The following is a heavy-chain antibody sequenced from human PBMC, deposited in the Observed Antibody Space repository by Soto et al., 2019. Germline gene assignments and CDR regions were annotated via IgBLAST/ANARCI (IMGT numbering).Heavy chain of an antibody. D-gene: IGHD3-22*01. CDR2: INPSGGST. CDR1: GYTFTSYY. V-gene: IGHV1-46*03. CDR3: ARDSVIVVGTHAFDI. Sequence: GPVKVSCKASGYTFTSYYMHWVRQAPGQGLEWMGIINPSGGSTSYAQKFQGRVTMTRDTSTSTVYMELSSLRSEDTAVYYCARDSVIVVGTHAFDIWGQGTMVTVSS. J-gene: IGHJ3*02.